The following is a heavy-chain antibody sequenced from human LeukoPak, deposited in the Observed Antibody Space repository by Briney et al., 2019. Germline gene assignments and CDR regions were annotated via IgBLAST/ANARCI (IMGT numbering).Heavy chain of an antibody. Sequence: GGSLRLSCAASGFTFDDYTMHWVRQAPGKGLEWVSLISWDGGSTYYADSVKGRFTISRDNSKNSLYLQMNSLRTEDTALYYCAKSSPYSGSYYQDHRNYFDYWGQGTLVTVSS. CDR3: AKSSPYSGSYYQDHRNYFDY. D-gene: IGHD1-26*01. V-gene: IGHV3-43*01. CDR2: ISWDGGST. J-gene: IGHJ4*02. CDR1: GFTFDDYT.